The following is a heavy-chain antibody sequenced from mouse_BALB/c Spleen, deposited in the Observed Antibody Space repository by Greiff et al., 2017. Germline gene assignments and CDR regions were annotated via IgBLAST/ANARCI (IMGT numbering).Heavy chain of an antibody. V-gene: IGHV1-59*01. Sequence: VQLQQSGAELVRPGTSVKVSCKASGYAFTSYWMHWVKQRPGQGLEWIGVIDPSDSYTSYNQKFKGKATLTVDTSSSTAYMQLSSLTSEDSAVYYCTGGRVYFDYWGQGTTLTVSS. D-gene: IGHD1-1*02. J-gene: IGHJ2*01. CDR1: GYAFTSYW. CDR3: TGGRVYFDY. CDR2: IDPSDSYT.